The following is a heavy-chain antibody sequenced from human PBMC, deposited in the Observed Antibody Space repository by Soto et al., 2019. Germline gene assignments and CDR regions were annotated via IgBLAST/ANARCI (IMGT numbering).Heavy chain of an antibody. Sequence: SVKVSCKASGGTFSSYAISWVRQAPGQGLEWMGGIIPIFGTANYAQKFQGRVTITADKSTSTAYMELSSLRSEDTAVYYGARGHGSGSLDGFDPWGQGTLVTVSS. J-gene: IGHJ5*02. V-gene: IGHV1-69*06. D-gene: IGHD3-10*01. CDR2: IIPIFGTA. CDR3: ARGHGSGSLDGFDP. CDR1: GGTFSSYA.